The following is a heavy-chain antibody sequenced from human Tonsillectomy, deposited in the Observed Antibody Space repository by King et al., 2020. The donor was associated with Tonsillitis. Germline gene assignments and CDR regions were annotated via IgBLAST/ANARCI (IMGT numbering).Heavy chain of an antibody. D-gene: IGHD6-6*01. Sequence: QLQESGPGLVKPSETLSLTCTVSGGSISSYYWSWIRQPPGKGLEWIGYIYYSGSTNYNPSLKCRVTISVDTSKNQFSLKLSSVTAADTAVYYCASEYSSSRGYFDYWGQGTLVTVSS. V-gene: IGHV4-59*08. CDR1: GGSISSYY. CDR2: IYYSGST. J-gene: IGHJ4*02. CDR3: ASEYSSSRGYFDY.